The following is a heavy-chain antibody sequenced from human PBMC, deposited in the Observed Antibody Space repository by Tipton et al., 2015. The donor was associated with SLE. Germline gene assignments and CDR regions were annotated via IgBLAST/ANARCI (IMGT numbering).Heavy chain of an antibody. CDR3: ARRLVAAANDWYFGL. CDR2: IYYSGST. J-gene: IGHJ2*01. CDR1: GGSISSSSYH. D-gene: IGHD2-2*01. Sequence: LRLSCTVSGGSISSSSYHWGWIRQSPGKGLEWIGSIYYSGSTNYNPSLKSRVTVSADTSKNQFSLKLSSVTAADTAVYYCARRLVAAANDWYFGLWGRGTLVTVSS. V-gene: IGHV4-39*07.